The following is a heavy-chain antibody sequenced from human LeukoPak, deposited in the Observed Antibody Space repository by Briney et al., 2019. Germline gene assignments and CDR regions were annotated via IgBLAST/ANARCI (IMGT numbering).Heavy chain of an antibody. V-gene: IGHV3-30*04. CDR3: ARGWDILTGYYGRHFDY. CDR2: KSYDGSNK. CDR1: GFTFSSYA. D-gene: IGHD3-9*01. J-gene: IGHJ4*02. Sequence: GRSLRLSCAASGFTFSSYAMHWVRQAPGKGLEWVAVKSYDGSNKYYADSVKGRFTISRDNSKNTLYLQMNSLRAEDTAVYYCARGWDILTGYYGRHFDYWGQGTLVTVSS.